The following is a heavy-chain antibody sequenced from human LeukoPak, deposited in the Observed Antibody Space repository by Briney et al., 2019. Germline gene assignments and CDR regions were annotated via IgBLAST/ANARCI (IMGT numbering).Heavy chain of an antibody. CDR3: AKSVGDGDKIYYYFYYMDV. D-gene: IGHD5-24*01. Sequence: PGGSLTLSCAASQFTFTSYSMTWVRQPPGKGLEWVSATSGGGGSTFYADSVKGRFTISRDNIRNVVFLQMNSLRAEDTAVYYCAKSVGDGDKIYYYFYYMDVWGKGTTVTVS. V-gene: IGHV3-23*01. CDR2: TSGGGGST. J-gene: IGHJ6*03. CDR1: QFTFTSYS.